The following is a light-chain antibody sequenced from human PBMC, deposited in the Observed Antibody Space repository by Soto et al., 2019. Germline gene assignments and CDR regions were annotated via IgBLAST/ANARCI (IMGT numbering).Light chain of an antibody. V-gene: IGKV1-39*01. CDR2: AAS. Sequence: IRMTQSPSSLSASVGDRVTITCRAGQSISTYLNWYQQKPGKAPKLLIYAASTLPSGVPSKFGGSGSGAEFTLTISRLQPEDSGTYYCQQTYSAPTFGQGTKVEIK. J-gene: IGKJ1*01. CDR1: QSISTY. CDR3: QQTYSAPT.